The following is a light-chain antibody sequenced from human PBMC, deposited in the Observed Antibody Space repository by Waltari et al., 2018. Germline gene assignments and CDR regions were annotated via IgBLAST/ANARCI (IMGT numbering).Light chain of an antibody. CDR3: HSRVVSNVRGA. Sequence: SSELTQDPAVSVALGPTVRSTCQGASLRSYDASWYQQKPGQAPILVIYGKDNRPSGIPDRFSGSTSGNTASLTITGSQAEDEADYYCHSRVVSNVRGAFGGGTKLTVL. CDR1: SLRSYD. J-gene: IGLJ2*01. CDR2: GKD. V-gene: IGLV3-19*01.